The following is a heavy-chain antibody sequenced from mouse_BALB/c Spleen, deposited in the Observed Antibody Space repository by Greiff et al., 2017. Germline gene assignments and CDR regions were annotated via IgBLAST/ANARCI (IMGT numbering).Heavy chain of an antibody. Sequence: EVQLVESGGGLVKPGGSLKLSCAASGFTFSSYTMSWVRQTPEKRLEWVATISSGGSYTYYPDSVKGRFTISRDNAKNTLYLQMSSLKSEDTAMYYCTREGTPYDDYFDYWGQGTTLTVSS. J-gene: IGHJ2*01. D-gene: IGHD2-12*01. CDR3: TREGTPYDDYFDY. V-gene: IGHV5-6-4*01. CDR2: ISSGGSYT. CDR1: GFTFSSYT.